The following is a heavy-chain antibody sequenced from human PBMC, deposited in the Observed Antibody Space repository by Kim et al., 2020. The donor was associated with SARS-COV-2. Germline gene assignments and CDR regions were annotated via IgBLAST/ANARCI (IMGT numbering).Heavy chain of an antibody. CDR2: MYYSGST. J-gene: IGHJ4*02. CDR3: AIATNGGRFDY. CDR1: GGSISNYY. D-gene: IGHD2-8*01. V-gene: IGHV4-59*01. Sequence: SETLSLNCTVSGGSISNYYWSWIRQPPGKGLEWIGYMYYSGSTNYNPSLKSRVIISVDTSKNQFSLKLSSATAADTAVYYCAIATNGGRFDYWGQGTLVT.